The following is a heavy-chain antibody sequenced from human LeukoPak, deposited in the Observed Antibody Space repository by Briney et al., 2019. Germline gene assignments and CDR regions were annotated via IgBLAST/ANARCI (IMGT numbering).Heavy chain of an antibody. CDR2: INPNTGGT. J-gene: IGHJ4*02. CDR1: GDTFTGNY. D-gene: IGHD2-15*01. V-gene: IGHV1-2*02. CDR3: ARDYSGDPDY. Sequence: ASVKVSCKASGDTFTGNYMHWVRQAPGQGLEWMGWINPNTGGTNYAQKFQGRVSMTRDTSISTAYMELSRLRSDDTAVYYCARDYSGDPDYWGQGTLVTVSS.